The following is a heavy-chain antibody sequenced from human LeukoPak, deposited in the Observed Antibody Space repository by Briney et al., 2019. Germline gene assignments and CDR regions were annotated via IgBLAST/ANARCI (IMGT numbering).Heavy chain of an antibody. Sequence: GQSLRLSCTASGFTFGDYALNWVRQAPGKGLEWVGFIRRKVYGRTTECAASVEGRLTISRDDSKSIAYLQMNSLKTEDTAVYYSSRAQTEEGAKYYFDYWGQGILVTVSS. CDR2: IRRKVYGRTT. J-gene: IGHJ4*02. CDR3: SRAQTEEGAKYYFDY. CDR1: GFTFGDYA. V-gene: IGHV3-49*04.